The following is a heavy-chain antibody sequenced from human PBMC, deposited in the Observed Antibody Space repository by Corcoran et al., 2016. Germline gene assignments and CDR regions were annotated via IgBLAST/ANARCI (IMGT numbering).Heavy chain of an antibody. CDR3: TTGCTIYDLDY. CDR1: GFTFSNAW. CDR2: IKSKTDGGTT. V-gene: IGHV3-15*07. D-gene: IGHD3-3*01. Sequence: EVQLVESGGGLVKPEASLGLSCTASGFTFSNAWLSWVRQAPGKGLEWVGRIKSKTDGGTTDYAATVKGRFTISRDDSKNTLYLQMNSLQTEDTAVYYCTTGCTIYDLDYCGQGTLVTVSS. J-gene: IGHJ4*02.